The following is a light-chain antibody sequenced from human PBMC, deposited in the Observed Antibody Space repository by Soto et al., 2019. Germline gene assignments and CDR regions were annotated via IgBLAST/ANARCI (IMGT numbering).Light chain of an antibody. Sequence: QSVLTQPPSASGTPGQRVTISCSGSSSNIGSNTVNWYQQLPGTAPKLLICTNNQRPSGVPHRFSGSKSGTSASLAISGLQSEDEADYYCAAWDDSLNGVVFGGGTKVTVL. J-gene: IGLJ2*01. CDR3: AAWDDSLNGVV. V-gene: IGLV1-44*01. CDR2: TNN. CDR1: SSNIGSNT.